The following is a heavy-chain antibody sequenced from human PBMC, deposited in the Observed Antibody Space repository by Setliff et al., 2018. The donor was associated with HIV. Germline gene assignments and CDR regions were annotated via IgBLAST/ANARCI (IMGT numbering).Heavy chain of an antibody. V-gene: IGHV4-34*01. Sequence: PSETLSLTCAVYGGSFNDYSWTWIRQAPGKGLEWIGETSHNGESSYNTSLTSRVTISVDTSKNQFSLRLSSVTAADTAVYYCAAWGPRYSYAPYFFDSWGQGTLVTVSS. CDR1: GGSFNDYS. CDR2: TSHNGES. D-gene: IGHD5-18*01. CDR3: AAWGPRYSYAPYFFDS. J-gene: IGHJ4*02.